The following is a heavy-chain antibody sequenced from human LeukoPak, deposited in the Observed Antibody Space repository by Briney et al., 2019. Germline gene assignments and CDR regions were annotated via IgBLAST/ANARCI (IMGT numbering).Heavy chain of an antibody. CDR2: IIPIFGTA. CDR3: ARGGEEHYDFWSGYRNLNWFDP. J-gene: IGHJ5*02. CDR1: GGTFSSYA. V-gene: IGHV1-69*01. Sequence: GASVKVSCKASGGTFSSYAIRWVRQAPGQGLEWMGGIIPIFGTANYAQKFQGRVTITADESTSTAYMELSSLRSEDTAVYYCARGGEEHYDFWSGYRNLNWFDPWGQGTLVAVSS. D-gene: IGHD3-3*01.